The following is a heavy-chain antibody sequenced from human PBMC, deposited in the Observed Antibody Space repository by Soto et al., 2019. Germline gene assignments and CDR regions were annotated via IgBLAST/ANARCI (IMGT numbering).Heavy chain of an antibody. CDR3: ATRDTGRVY. Sequence: QVQLQESGPGLVKPSGTLSLTCAVSGVSISSHDWWTWVRQPPGKGLEWIGESHQSGNTNYNSSLESRVTISLDKSKHQFSLQLSSVTVADTAVYYCATRDTGRVYWGQGTLVTVSS. V-gene: IGHV4-4*02. CDR2: SHQSGNT. D-gene: IGHD5-18*01. CDR1: GVSISSHDW. J-gene: IGHJ4*02.